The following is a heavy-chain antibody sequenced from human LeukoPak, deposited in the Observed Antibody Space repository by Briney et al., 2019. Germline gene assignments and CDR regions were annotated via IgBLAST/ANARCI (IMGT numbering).Heavy chain of an antibody. D-gene: IGHD3-22*01. V-gene: IGHV5-51*01. J-gene: IGHJ4*02. CDR3: ASFSAPYYYDSSGYYWVGDY. CDR2: IYPGDSDT. CDR1: GYSFTSYC. Sequence: GESLKISCKGSGYSFTSYCIGWVRQMPGKGLEWMGIIYPGDSDTRYSPSFQGQVTISADKSISTAYLQWSSLKASDTAMYYCASFSAPYYYDSSGYYWVGDYWGQGTLVTVSS.